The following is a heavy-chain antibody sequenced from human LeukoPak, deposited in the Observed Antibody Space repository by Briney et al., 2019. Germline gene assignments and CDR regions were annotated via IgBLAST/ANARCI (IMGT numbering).Heavy chain of an antibody. D-gene: IGHD3-16*01. V-gene: IGHV1-2*02. CDR3: ARMTHTLGATYSHFDY. CDR1: GYTLTDYY. J-gene: IGHJ4*02. CDR2: INPSTGGT. Sequence: ASVKVSCKASGYTLTDYYLNWVRQAPGQGLEWMGWINPSTGGTNYAQKFQGRVTMTRDTSISTAYMELTSLTSDDTAVYYCARMTHTLGATYSHFDYWGQGTLVTVSS.